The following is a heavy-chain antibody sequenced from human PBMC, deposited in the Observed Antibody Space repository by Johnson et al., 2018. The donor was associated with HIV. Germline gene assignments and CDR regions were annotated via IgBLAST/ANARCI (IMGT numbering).Heavy chain of an antibody. Sequence: QVQLVEYGGGLVKPGGSLRLSCAASGFSFSDYYMSWIRQAPGKGLEWVSYISSSGSTIYYADSVKGRFTISRDNAKNSLYLQMNSLREEDTALYYCARAVLVGPIPTDDAFDIWGQGTMVTVSS. CDR3: ARAVLVGPIPTDDAFDI. V-gene: IGHV3-11*01. CDR1: GFSFSDYY. J-gene: IGHJ3*02. CDR2: ISSSGSTI. D-gene: IGHD1-26*01.